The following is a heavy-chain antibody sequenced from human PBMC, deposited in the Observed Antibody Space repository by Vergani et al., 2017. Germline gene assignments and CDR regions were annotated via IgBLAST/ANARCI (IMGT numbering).Heavy chain of an antibody. V-gene: IGHV4-34*01. CDR2: INHSGST. Sequence: QVQLQQWGAGLLKPSETLSLTCAVYGGSFSGYYCSWIRQPPGKGLEWIGEINHSGSTNNHPSLKSRVTISVDTSKNQFSLKLSSVTAADTAVYYCARAHCSSTSCSVRYMDVWGKGTTVTVSS. CDR1: GGSFSGYY. J-gene: IGHJ6*03. CDR3: ARAHCSSTSCSVRYMDV. D-gene: IGHD2-2*01.